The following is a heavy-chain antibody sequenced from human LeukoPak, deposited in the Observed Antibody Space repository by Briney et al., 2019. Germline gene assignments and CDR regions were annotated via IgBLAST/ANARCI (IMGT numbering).Heavy chain of an antibody. D-gene: IGHD1-14*01. V-gene: IGHV4-59*08. J-gene: IGHJ6*02. CDR3: ARSYGYTEPPYYYYGMDV. Sequence: PSETLSLTCTVSGGSISSYYWSWIRQPPGKGLEWIGYIYYSGSTNYNPSLKSRVTISVDTSKNQFSLKLSSVTAADTAVYYCARSYGYTEPPYYYYGMDVWGQGTTVTVSS. CDR2: IYYSGST. CDR1: GGSISSYY.